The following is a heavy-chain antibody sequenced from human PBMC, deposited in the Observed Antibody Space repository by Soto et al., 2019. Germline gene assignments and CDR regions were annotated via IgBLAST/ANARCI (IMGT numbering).Heavy chain of an antibody. CDR3: ARDKLTTVVNPGWYFDL. J-gene: IGHJ2*01. V-gene: IGHV3-30-3*01. D-gene: IGHD4-17*01. Sequence: QVQLVESGGGVVQPGRSLRLSCAASGFTFSSYAMHWVRQAPGKGLEWVAVISYDGSNKYYADSVKGRFTISRDNSKNXXYLQMNSLRAEDTAVYYCARDKLTTVVNPGWYFDLWGRGTLVTVSS. CDR2: ISYDGSNK. CDR1: GFTFSSYA.